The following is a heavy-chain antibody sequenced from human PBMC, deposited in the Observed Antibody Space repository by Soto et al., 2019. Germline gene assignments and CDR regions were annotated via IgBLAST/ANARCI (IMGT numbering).Heavy chain of an antibody. Sequence: EVQLVQSGAEVKKPGESLRISCNGSGYRFNSYWISWVRQMPGKGLEWMGRIDPSDSYTNYSPSFQGHVTIPADKPISTAYLQWSSLKASDTAMYYCARRTYDSSGYPSGFDYWGQGTLVTVSS. CDR2: IDPSDSYT. D-gene: IGHD3-22*01. J-gene: IGHJ4*02. V-gene: IGHV5-10-1*01. CDR3: ARRTYDSSGYPSGFDY. CDR1: GYRFNSYW.